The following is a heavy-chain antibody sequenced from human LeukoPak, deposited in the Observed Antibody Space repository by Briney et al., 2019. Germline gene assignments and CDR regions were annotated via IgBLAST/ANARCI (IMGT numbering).Heavy chain of an antibody. CDR2: INSDGTTT. CDR3: ARETIALVPAALY. Sequence: GGSLRLSCAASGFPFSAYWMHWVRQVPGKGLVWVSRINSDGTTTNYADSVKGRFTISRDNAKNTLYLQMNSLRAEDTAVYYCARETIALVPAALYWGQGTLVTVSS. CDR1: GFPFSAYW. V-gene: IGHV3-74*01. D-gene: IGHD2-2*01. J-gene: IGHJ4*02.